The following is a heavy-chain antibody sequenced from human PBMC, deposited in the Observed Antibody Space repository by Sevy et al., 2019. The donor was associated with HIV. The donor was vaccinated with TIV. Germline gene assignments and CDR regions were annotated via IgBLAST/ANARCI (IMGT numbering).Heavy chain of an antibody. Sequence: ASVKVSCKATGYMFGDYNMHWVRQAPGQGLEWMALINPNSGVTIYAQKFRGRVSLTRDTSMSTAYMELSALTSDDTAVYYCVREDNSDPRTLLSFDIWGQGTMVTVSS. D-gene: IGHD1-26*01. J-gene: IGHJ3*02. CDR2: INPNSGVT. CDR1: GYMFGDYN. CDR3: VREDNSDPRTLLSFDI. V-gene: IGHV1-2*06.